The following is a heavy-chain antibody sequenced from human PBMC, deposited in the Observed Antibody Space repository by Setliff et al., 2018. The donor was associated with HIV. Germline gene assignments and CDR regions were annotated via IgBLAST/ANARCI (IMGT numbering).Heavy chain of an antibody. CDR2: ISYDGNIK. D-gene: IGHD3-16*02. J-gene: IGHJ4*02. CDR1: GFTFSSYG. V-gene: IGHV3-30*14. CDR3: ARELYREWDY. Sequence: PGGSLRLSCAASGFTFSSYGMHWARQAPGKGLEWVALISYDGNIKHYADSVKGRFTISRDNSKNTVYLQMNSLRVEDTAVYYCARELYREWDYWGQGTLVTVSS.